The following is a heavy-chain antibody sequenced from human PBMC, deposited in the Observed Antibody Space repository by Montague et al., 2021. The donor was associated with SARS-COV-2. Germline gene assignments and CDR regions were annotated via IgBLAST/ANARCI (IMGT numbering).Heavy chain of an antibody. J-gene: IGHJ6*02. Sequence: SETLSLTCTVSGGSISSSSYYWGWIRQPPRKGLEWIGSIYYSGXTXYXXXXKXRVTISVDTSKNQFSLKLSSVTAADTAVYYCARQVTGRYFDWILYGMGVWGQGTTVTVSS. CDR2: IYYSGXT. D-gene: IGHD3-9*01. CDR1: GGSISSSSYY. CDR3: ARQVTGRYFDWILYGMGV. V-gene: IGHV4-39*01.